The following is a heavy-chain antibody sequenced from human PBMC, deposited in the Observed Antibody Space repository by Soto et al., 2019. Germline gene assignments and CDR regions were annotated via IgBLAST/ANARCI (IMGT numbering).Heavy chain of an antibody. Sequence: SVKVSCKASGGTFSSYTISWVRQAPGQGLEWMGRIIPILGIANYAQKFQGRVTITADKSTSTAYMELSSLRSEDTAVYYCAREIAVAGLRGYYYGMDVWGQGTTVTVAS. J-gene: IGHJ6*02. D-gene: IGHD6-19*01. CDR2: IIPILGIA. V-gene: IGHV1-69*04. CDR3: AREIAVAGLRGYYYGMDV. CDR1: GGTFSSYT.